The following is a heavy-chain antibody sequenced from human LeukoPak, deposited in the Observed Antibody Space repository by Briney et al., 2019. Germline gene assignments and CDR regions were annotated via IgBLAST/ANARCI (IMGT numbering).Heavy chain of an antibody. Sequence: SETLSLTCAVYGGSFSGYYWSWIRQPPGKGLEWIGEINHSGSTNYNPSLKSRVTISVDTSKNQFSLKLSSVTAADTAVYYCARIVRITGTTSPSRHTHFDYWGQGTLVTVSS. J-gene: IGHJ4*02. CDR1: GGSFSGYY. CDR3: ARIVRITGTTSPSRHTHFDY. CDR2: INHSGST. V-gene: IGHV4-34*01. D-gene: IGHD1-20*01.